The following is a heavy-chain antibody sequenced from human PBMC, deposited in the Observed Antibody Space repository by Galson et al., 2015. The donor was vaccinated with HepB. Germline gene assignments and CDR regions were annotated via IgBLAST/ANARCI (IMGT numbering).Heavy chain of an antibody. CDR1: GGPISNYY. CDR2: IFDSGSA. V-gene: IGHV4-59*01. D-gene: IGHD3-16*02. J-gene: IGHJ6*01. Sequence: QVQLRESGPGLVKPSETLSLTCTVPGGPISNYYWTWIRQPPGKGLECIGHIFDSGSANYHPSLKSRVTMSVDASKNQISLNLTSVTAADAAVYYCARGGVIGWGGSYYYSGTDVWGQGTTVTVSS. CDR3: ARGGVIGWGGSYYYSGTDV.